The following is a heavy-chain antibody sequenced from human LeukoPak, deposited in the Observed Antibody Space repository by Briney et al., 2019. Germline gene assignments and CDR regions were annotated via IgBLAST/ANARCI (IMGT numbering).Heavy chain of an antibody. CDR2: INPNSGGT. D-gene: IGHD3-3*01. J-gene: IGHJ6*02. CDR1: GYTFTSYG. CDR3: ARDPSPYYDFWSGYRLSASYGMDV. Sequence: GASVKVSCKASGYTFTSYGISWVRQAPGQGLEWMGWINPNSGGTNYAQKFQGRVTMTRDTSISTAYMELSRLRSDDTAVYYCARDPSPYYDFWSGYRLSASYGMDVWGQGTTVTVSS. V-gene: IGHV1-2*02.